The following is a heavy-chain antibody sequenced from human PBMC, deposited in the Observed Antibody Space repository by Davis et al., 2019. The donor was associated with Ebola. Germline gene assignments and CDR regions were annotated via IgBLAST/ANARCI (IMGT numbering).Heavy chain of an antibody. CDR1: GHTFTSYG. V-gene: IGHV1-69*04. CDR3: ARGKWFDP. CDR2: IIPVVDTK. Sequence: AASVKVSCKASGHTFTSYGITWVRQAPGQGLEWMGRIIPVVDTKDYAQKFQGRVTLTADKATNTAYMELSGLRFDDTAVYYCARGKWFDPWGQGTLVSVTS. J-gene: IGHJ5*02.